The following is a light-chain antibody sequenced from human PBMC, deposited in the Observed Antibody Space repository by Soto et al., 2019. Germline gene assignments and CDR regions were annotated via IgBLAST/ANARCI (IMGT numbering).Light chain of an antibody. V-gene: IGLV1-44*01. Sequence: QSVLTQPPSASGTPGQRVTVSCSGSSSNVGSNTINWYQQFPGTAPRLVIYSDNQRPSGVPGRFSGSKSGNSASLAISGLQSEDEADYYCAAWDDILIGYVFGTGTKVTVL. CDR1: SSNVGSNT. CDR2: SDN. CDR3: AAWDDILIGYV. J-gene: IGLJ1*01.